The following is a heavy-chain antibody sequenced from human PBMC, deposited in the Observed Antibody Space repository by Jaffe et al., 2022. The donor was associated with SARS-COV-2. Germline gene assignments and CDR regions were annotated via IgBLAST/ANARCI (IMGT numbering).Heavy chain of an antibody. Sequence: QVQLVESGGGVVQPGRSLRLSCAASGFTFSSYGMHWVRQAPGKGLEWVAVIWYDGSNKYYADSVKGRFTISRDNSKNTLYLQMNSLRAEDTAVYYCARDRDYDSSGYFDYWGQGTLVTVSS. CDR2: IWYDGSNK. V-gene: IGHV3-33*01. CDR1: GFTFSSYG. D-gene: IGHD3-22*01. CDR3: ARDRDYDSSGYFDY. J-gene: IGHJ4*02.